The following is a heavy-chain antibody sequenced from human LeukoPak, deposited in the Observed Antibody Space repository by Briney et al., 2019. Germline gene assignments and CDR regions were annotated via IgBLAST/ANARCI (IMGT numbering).Heavy chain of an antibody. J-gene: IGHJ6*03. V-gene: IGHV3-20*04. CDR1: GFTFDDYG. CDR2: INWNGGTT. CDR3: ARAGTHYYGSSGLEDSYMDA. Sequence: PGGSLRLSCAASGFTFDDYGMTWVRQVPGKGLEWVSYINWNGGTTSYADSVKGRFTISRDNAKNSLYLQVNSLRAEDLALYYCARAGTHYYGSSGLEDSYMDAWGKGTTVTVSS. D-gene: IGHD3-22*01.